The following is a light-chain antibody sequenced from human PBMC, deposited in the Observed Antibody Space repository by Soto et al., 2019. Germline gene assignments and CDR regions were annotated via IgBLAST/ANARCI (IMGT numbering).Light chain of an antibody. CDR3: QQGYHTVWT. CDR1: QPIGTS. V-gene: IGKV1-39*01. Sequence: DIQMTQSPSSLSAFVGDSVTVTCRASQPIGTSLHWYQQKAGKAPKVLISAATNVQSGVPSRFSGSGSGTDFTLTICNLQPEDFASYYCQQGYHTVWTFGRGTNVELK. CDR2: AAT. J-gene: IGKJ1*01.